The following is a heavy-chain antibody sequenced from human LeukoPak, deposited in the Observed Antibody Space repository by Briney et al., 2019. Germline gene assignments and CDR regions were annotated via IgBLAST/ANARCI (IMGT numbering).Heavy chain of an antibody. Sequence: PGGSLRLSCAPSGFTFSNYWMTWVRQAPGRGLEWVANIIQDGSEKYYVDSVKGRFTISRDNAKNSLYLQMNSLRAEDTAVYYCARAFRGIYYDVHDFWGQGILVTVSS. CDR2: IIQDGSEK. V-gene: IGHV3-7*04. D-gene: IGHD3-10*02. CDR1: GFTFSNYW. J-gene: IGHJ4*02. CDR3: ARAFRGIYYDVHDF.